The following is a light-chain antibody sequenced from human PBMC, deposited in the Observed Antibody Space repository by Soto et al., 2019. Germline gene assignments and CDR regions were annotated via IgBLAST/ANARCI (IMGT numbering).Light chain of an antibody. V-gene: IGLV2-14*03. CDR2: HVT. J-gene: IGLJ2*01. Sequence: QSALTQPASVSGSPGQSITISCTGTSSDVGGYNYVSWHQHHPGKAPKLMIYHVTNRPSGVSNRFSGSKSGNTASLTISGLQAEDEADYYGSSYTSSSTRVFGGGTKVTVL. CDR1: SSDVGGYNY. CDR3: SSYTSSSTRV.